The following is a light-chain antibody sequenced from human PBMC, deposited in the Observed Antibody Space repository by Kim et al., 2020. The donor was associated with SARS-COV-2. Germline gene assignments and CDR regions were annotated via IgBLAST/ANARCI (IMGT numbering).Light chain of an antibody. CDR3: QAWDSSTGV. Sequence: SYELTQPPSVSVSPGQTASITCSGDKLGNKYACWYQQKPGQSPVLVIYQNTKRPSGIPERFFGSNSGNTATLTISGTQAMDEAAYYCQAWDSSTGVFGGGTKLTVL. J-gene: IGLJ2*01. CDR1: KLGNKY. CDR2: QNT. V-gene: IGLV3-1*01.